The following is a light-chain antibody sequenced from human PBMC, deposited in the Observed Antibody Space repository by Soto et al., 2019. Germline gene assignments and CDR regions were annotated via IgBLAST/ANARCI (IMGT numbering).Light chain of an antibody. CDR2: DVS. V-gene: IGLV2-14*03. CDR3: SSYTSSSTHA. Sequence: QSVLTQPASVSGSPGQSIAISCTGTSSDVGGYDYVSWYQQHPGKAPKLMISDVSNRPSGVSNRFSGSKSGNTASLTISGLHAEDAAEYYCSSYTSSSTHAFGTVTKVTVL. J-gene: IGLJ1*01. CDR1: SSDVGGYDY.